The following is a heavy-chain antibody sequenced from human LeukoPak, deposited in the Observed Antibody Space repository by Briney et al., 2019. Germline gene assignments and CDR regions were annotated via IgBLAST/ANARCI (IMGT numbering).Heavy chain of an antibody. CDR1: GGSISGYY. CDR3: ARGGYSYGYNFDY. Sequence: PSETLSLTCTVSGGSISGYYWSWIRQPPGQGLEWIGYIYYSGSTNYNPSLRSRVTISVDTSKNQFSLKLSSVTAADTAVYYCARGGYSYGYNFDYWGQGTLVTVSS. V-gene: IGHV4-59*01. D-gene: IGHD5-18*01. J-gene: IGHJ4*02. CDR2: IYYSGST.